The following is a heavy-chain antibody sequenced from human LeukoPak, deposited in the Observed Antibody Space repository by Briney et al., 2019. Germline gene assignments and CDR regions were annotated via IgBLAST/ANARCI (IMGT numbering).Heavy chain of an antibody. CDR2: SYSGGST. V-gene: IGHV3-66*01. CDR3: ARDLSGMNDY. CDR1: GFIVNSNY. J-gene: IGHJ4*02. D-gene: IGHD3-10*01. Sequence: GGSLRLSCTASGFIVNSNYMTWVRQAPGKGLEWISLSYSGGSTYFADFVKGRFTISRDNYKHTLYLQMSSLRADDTAMYYCARDLSGMNDYWGRGTLVTVSS.